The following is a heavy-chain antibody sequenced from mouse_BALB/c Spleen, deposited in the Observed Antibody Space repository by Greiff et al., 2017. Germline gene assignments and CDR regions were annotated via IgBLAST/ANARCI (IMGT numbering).Heavy chain of an antibody. D-gene: IGHD2-3*01. CDR2: INSNGGST. CDR1: GFTFSSYY. CDR3: ARHAYDGYYVAY. V-gene: IGHV5-6-2*01. Sequence: EVKLVESGGGLVKLGGSLKLSCAASGFTFSSYYMSWVRQTPEKRLELVAAINSNGGSTYYPDTVKGRFTISRDNAKNTLYLQMSSLKSEDTALYYCARHAYDGYYVAYWGQGTLVTVSA. J-gene: IGHJ3*01.